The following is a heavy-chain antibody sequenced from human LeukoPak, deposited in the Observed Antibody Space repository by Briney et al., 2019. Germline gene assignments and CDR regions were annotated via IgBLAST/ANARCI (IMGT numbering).Heavy chain of an antibody. D-gene: IGHD5-24*01. CDR3: AKAFSRRDSAFDY. V-gene: IGHV3-23*01. Sequence: GGSLRLSCAASGFTFSSYAMSWVRQAPGKGLEWVSAISGSGGSTYYADSVKGRFAISRDNSKNTLYLQMNSLRAEDTAVYYCAKAFSRRDSAFDYWGQGTLVTVSS. CDR2: ISGSGGST. J-gene: IGHJ4*02. CDR1: GFTFSSYA.